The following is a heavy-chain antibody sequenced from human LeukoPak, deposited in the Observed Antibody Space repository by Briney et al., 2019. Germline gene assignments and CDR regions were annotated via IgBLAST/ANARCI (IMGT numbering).Heavy chain of an antibody. J-gene: IGHJ5*02. Sequence: GGSLRLSCAASGFTVSSTYMAWVRQDPGKGLEWVSFIYSGGSTLYADSVKGRFTISRDESKNTLYLQMNSLRVDDTAVYHCARVGGGTPNWFDPWGQGTLVTVSS. CDR1: GFTVSSTY. V-gene: IGHV3-53*01. D-gene: IGHD3-10*01. CDR2: IYSGGST. CDR3: ARVGGGTPNWFDP.